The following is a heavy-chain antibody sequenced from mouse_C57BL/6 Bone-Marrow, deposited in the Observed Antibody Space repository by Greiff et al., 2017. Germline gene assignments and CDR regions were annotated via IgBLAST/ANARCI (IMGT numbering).Heavy chain of an antibody. CDR1: GFTFSDYY. Sequence: EVQRVESEGGLVQPGSSMKLSCTASGFTFSDYYMAWVRQVPEKGLEWVANINYDGSSTYYLDSLKSRFIISRDNAKNILYLQMSSLKSEDTATYYCARTYYYGSSPYYFDYWGQGTTLTVSS. V-gene: IGHV5-16*01. CDR3: ARTYYYGSSPYYFDY. CDR2: INYDGSST. D-gene: IGHD1-1*01. J-gene: IGHJ2*01.